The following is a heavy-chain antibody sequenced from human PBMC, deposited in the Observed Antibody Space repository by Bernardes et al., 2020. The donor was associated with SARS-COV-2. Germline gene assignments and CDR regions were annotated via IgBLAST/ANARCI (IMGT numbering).Heavy chain of an antibody. V-gene: IGHV3-74*01. CDR2: INSDGSSK. J-gene: IGHJ6*02. CDR1: GFTFSSYW. Sequence: GGSLRLSCAASGFTFSSYWMHWVRQAPGKGLVWVSRINSDGSSKSYADSVKGRFTISRDNAKNTLYLQMNSLRAEDTAVYYCAREQWLVPYYYGMDVCGQGTTFTVAS. D-gene: IGHD6-19*01. CDR3: AREQWLVPYYYGMDV.